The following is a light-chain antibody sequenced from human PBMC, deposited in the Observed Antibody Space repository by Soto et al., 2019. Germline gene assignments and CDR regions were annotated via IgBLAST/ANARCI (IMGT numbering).Light chain of an antibody. CDR3: GSSAGIYAYV. Sequence: QSVLTQPRSVSGSPGQSVTISCTGTSSDVGGYSYVSWYQQHPGKAPKLMIYDVSKRPSGVPDRFSGSNSGNTASLTISVLQAEDEDYYCCGSSAGIYAYVFGTGTKLTVL. CDR1: SSDVGGYSY. CDR2: DVS. V-gene: IGLV2-11*01. J-gene: IGLJ1*01.